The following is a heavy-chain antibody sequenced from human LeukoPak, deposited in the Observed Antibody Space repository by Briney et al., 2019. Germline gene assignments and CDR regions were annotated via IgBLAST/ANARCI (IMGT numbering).Heavy chain of an antibody. J-gene: IGHJ4*02. CDR2: IKQDGSEK. CDR1: GFTFSSYW. CDR3: ARVDL. V-gene: IGHV3-7*01. Sequence: GGSLRLSCAASGFTFSSYWTSWVRQAPGKGLEWVANIKQDGSEKYYVDSVKGRFTISRDNAKNSLYLQMNSLRAEDTAVYYCARVDLWGQGTLVTVSS.